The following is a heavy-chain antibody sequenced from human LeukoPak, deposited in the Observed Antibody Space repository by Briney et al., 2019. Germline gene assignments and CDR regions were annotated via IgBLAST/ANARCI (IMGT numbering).Heavy chain of an antibody. J-gene: IGHJ4*02. D-gene: IGHD1-26*01. CDR3: AKTRTRHRIIVGATIDY. CDR1: GFTFSSYG. CDR2: IRYDGSNK. V-gene: IGHV3-30*02. Sequence: PGGSLRLSCAASGFTFSSYGMHWVRQAPGKGLEWGAFIRYDGSNKYYADSVKGRFTISRDNSKNTLYLQMNSLRAEDTAVYYCAKTRTRHRIIVGATIDYWGQGTLVTVSS.